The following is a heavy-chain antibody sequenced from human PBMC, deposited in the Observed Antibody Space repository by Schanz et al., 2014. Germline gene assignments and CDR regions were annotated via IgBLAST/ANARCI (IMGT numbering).Heavy chain of an antibody. J-gene: IGHJ4*02. CDR3: AKEGHRIGLPYFDY. CDR2: ISSGGGDS. V-gene: IGHV3-23*04. CDR1: GFSFSDYA. Sequence: VQLVESGGGLVQPGGSLRLSCAVSGFSFSDYAMSWVRQTPGQGLEWVAGISSGGGDSYYTDSVRGRFTISRDNSKNVLFVQMNSLRAEDTAVYYCAKEGHRIGLPYFDYWGQGALVTVSS.